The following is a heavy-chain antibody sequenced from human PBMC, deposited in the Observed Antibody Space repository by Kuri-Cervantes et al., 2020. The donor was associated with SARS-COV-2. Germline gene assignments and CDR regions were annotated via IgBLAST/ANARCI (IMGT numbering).Heavy chain of an antibody. J-gene: IGHJ6*03. V-gene: IGHV3-30*01. CDR3: ARTYYYYYYYMDV. Sequence: GGSLRLSCAAPGFTFSSYAMHWVRQAPGKGLEWVAPISYDGSNKYYADSVKGRFTISRDNSKNTLYLQMNSLRTEDTAVYYCARTYYYYYYYMDVWGKGTTVTVSS. CDR2: ISYDGSNK. CDR1: GFTFSSYA.